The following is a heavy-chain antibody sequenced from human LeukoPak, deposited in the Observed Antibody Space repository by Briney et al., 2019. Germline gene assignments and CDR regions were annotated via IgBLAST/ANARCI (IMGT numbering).Heavy chain of an antibody. J-gene: IGHJ4*02. CDR1: GFTFSNYA. CDR3: AKWGDYDVLTGYYVPDY. V-gene: IGHV3-23*01. Sequence: QSGASLRLSCAASGFTFSNYAMSWARQAPGKGLEWVSAILGSGGSTYYADSVKGRFTVSRDNSKSTLYLQMNSLRAEDTALYYCAKWGDYDVLTGYYVPDYWGQGTLVTVSS. D-gene: IGHD3-9*01. CDR2: ILGSGGST.